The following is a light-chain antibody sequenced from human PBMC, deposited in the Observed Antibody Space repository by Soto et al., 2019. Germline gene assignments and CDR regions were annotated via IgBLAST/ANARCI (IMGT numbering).Light chain of an antibody. CDR2: AAS. CDR1: ESINSN. J-gene: IGKJ1*01. CDR3: QRYNFSPRT. V-gene: IGKV3D-15*01. Sequence: EAVLTQSPAILSVSPGERGSLSCRASESINSNLAWYQQKPGQPPRLLIYAASTRATDIPARFSGSGSETELTLTISSLQSEDFAVYYGQRYNFSPRTFGQGTKVEIK.